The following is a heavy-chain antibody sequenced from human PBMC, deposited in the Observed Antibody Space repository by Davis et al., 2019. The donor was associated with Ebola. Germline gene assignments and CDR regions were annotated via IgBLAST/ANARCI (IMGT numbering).Heavy chain of an antibody. CDR3: ARDNGGSSPHYYYYYYGMDV. D-gene: IGHD6-6*01. J-gene: IGHJ6*02. Sequence: ASVKVSYKASGYTFTSYDINWVRQATGQGLEWMGWMNPNSGNTGYAQKLQGRVTMTTDTSTSTAYMELRSLRSDDTAVYYCARDNGGSSPHYYYYYYGMDVWVQGTTVTVSS. CDR2: MNPNSGNT. CDR1: GYTFTSYD. V-gene: IGHV1-8*01.